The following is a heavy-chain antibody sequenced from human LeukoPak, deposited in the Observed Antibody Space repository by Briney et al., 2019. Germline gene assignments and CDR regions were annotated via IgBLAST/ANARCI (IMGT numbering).Heavy chain of an antibody. D-gene: IGHD2-2*02. CDR2: ISSSGSTI. CDR1: GFTFSGYE. J-gene: IGHJ4*02. V-gene: IGHV3-48*03. CDR3: ARDPGYCSSTSCYKFFDY. Sequence: PGGSLRLSCAASGFTFSGYEMNWVRQAPGKGLEWVSYISSSGSTIYYADSVTGRFTVSRDNAKNSLYLQMNSLRAEDTAVYYCARDPGYCSSTSCYKFFDYWGQGTLVTVSS.